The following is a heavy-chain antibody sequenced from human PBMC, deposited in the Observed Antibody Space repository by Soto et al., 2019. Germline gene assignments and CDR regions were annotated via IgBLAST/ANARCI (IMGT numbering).Heavy chain of an antibody. Sequence: EVQLVESGGDLVQPGGSLRLSCAASGFTLSDHYMDWVRQAPGKGLEWVGRIRNKANGYSREYAGSVQGRFTIARDESKDSLYLQMNSLKTEDTAVYYCARAGVTDHRYFEYWGQGTLVTVSS. CDR2: IRNKANGYSR. V-gene: IGHV3-72*01. CDR3: ARAGVTDHRYFEY. J-gene: IGHJ4*02. CDR1: GFTLSDHY. D-gene: IGHD2-21*02.